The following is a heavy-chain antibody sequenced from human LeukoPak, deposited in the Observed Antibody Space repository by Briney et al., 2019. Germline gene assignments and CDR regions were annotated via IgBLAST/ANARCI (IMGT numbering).Heavy chain of an antibody. Sequence: SETLSLTCSVSGGSISGYYWNWIRQPPGKRLEFIGYIYYSGSTNYNPSLKSRVTISVDTSKNQFSLKLSSVTAADTAVYYCARTWLIVKDAFDIWGQGTMVTVSS. CDR1: GGSISGYY. V-gene: IGHV4-59*01. J-gene: IGHJ3*02. CDR3: ARTWLIVKDAFDI. CDR2: IYYSGST. D-gene: IGHD2-15*01.